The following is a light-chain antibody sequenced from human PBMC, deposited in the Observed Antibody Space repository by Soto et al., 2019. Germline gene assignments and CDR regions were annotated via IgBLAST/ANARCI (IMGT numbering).Light chain of an antibody. J-gene: IGKJ4*01. Sequence: AIRMTQSPSSFSASTGDRVTITCRASQGISSYLAWYQQKPGKAPKLLIYAASTLQSGVPSRFSGSGSGTDFTLTISCLQSEDFATYYCQQYYSYPPVTFGGGTTVEIK. CDR3: QQYYSYPPVT. CDR1: QGISSY. V-gene: IGKV1-8*01. CDR2: AAS.